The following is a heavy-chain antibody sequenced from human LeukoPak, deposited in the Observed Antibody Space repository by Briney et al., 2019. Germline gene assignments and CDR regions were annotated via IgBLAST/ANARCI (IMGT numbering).Heavy chain of an antibody. CDR3: ARDWNYGGYCSGGSCYSNAFDI. CDR1: GFTFSSYS. J-gene: IGHJ3*02. D-gene: IGHD2-15*01. Sequence: PGGSLRLSCAASGFTFSSYSMNWVRQAPGKGLEWVSYISSSSSTIYYADSVKGRFTISRDNAKNSLYLQMNSLRAEDTAVYYCARDWNYGGYCSGGSCYSNAFDIWGQGTMVTVSS. V-gene: IGHV3-48*04. CDR2: ISSSSSTI.